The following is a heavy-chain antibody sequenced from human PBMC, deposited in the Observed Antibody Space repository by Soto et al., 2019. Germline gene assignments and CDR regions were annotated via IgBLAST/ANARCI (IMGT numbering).Heavy chain of an antibody. CDR2: ISWDGGST. CDR3: AKDLEGGFDY. Sequence: GGSLSLCCAASGFTFDVSTMHWVSQVAGKGLEWVSLISWDGGSTYYADSEKGRFTTSRDNSKNSLYLQMNSLRTEDTALYYCAKDLEGGFDYWGQGTLVTVSS. V-gene: IGHV3-43*01. CDR1: GFTFDVST. J-gene: IGHJ4*02.